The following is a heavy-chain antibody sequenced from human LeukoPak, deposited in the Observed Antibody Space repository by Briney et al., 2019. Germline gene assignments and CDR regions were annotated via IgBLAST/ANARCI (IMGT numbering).Heavy chain of an antibody. D-gene: IGHD1-1*01. J-gene: IGHJ5*02. V-gene: IGHV4-59*02. CDR3: ATRRREDNWNDSGNWFDP. Sequence: PSETLSLTCTVSGGSVSSYYWSWIRQPPGKGLEWIGYIYYSGSTKYNPSLRSRVTISVDTSKNQFSLKLSSVTAADTAVYFCATRRREDNWNDSGNWFDPWDQGTLVSVSS. CDR2: IYYSGST. CDR1: GGSVSSYY.